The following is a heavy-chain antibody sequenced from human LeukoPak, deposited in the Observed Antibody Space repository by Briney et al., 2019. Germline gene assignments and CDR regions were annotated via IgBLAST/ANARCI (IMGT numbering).Heavy chain of an antibody. CDR2: ISAYNGNT. CDR3: ARGGVVVPDNYYYYYMDV. Sequence: ASVKVSCKASGYTFTSYGISWMRQAPGQGLEWMGWISAYNGNTNYAQKLQGRVTMTTDTSTSTAYMELRSLRSDDTAVYYCARGGVVVPDNYYYYYMDVWGKGTTVTVSS. J-gene: IGHJ6*03. D-gene: IGHD2-2*01. V-gene: IGHV1-18*01. CDR1: GYTFTSYG.